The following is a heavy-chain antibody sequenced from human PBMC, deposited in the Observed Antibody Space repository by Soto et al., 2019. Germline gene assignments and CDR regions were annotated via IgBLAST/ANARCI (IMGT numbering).Heavy chain of an antibody. J-gene: IGHJ4*02. CDR2: INADNGNT. CDR1: GYSFTNYA. CDR3: VKDRIIMIRGGLLMHY. V-gene: IGHV1-3*01. D-gene: IGHD3-10*01. Sequence: QVQLVQSGAEVKKPGASVKVSCKASGYSFTNYALHWVRQAPGQRFEWMGWINADNGNTKYSQKFQGRFTITRDTPASTVYMELNSLRSEDTGIYYCVKDRIIMIRGGLLMHYWGQGTLVTVSS.